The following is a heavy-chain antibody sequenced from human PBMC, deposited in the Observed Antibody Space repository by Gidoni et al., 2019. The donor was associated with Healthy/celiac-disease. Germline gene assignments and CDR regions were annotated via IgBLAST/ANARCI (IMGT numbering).Heavy chain of an antibody. Sequence: QVQLVESGGGVVQPGRSLRLSCAASGFTFSSYGMHWVRQAPGKGLEWVAVISYDGSNKYYADSVKGRFTISRDNSKNTLYLQMNSLRAEDTAVYYCAKDSGEGVAVAGILDYWGQGTLVTVSS. J-gene: IGHJ4*02. D-gene: IGHD6-19*01. CDR3: AKDSGEGVAVAGILDY. CDR1: GFTFSSYG. CDR2: ISYDGSNK. V-gene: IGHV3-30*18.